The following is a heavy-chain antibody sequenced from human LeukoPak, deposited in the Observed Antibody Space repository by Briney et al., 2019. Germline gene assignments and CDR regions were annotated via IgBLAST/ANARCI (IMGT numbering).Heavy chain of an antibody. Sequence: PGGSLRLSCAASGFTFSSYWMSWVRQAPGKGLEWVANIKQDGGEKYYVDSVKGRFTISRDNAKNSLYLQMNSLRAEDTAVYYCARDDYDSSGYSPSFDYWGQGTLVTVSS. D-gene: IGHD3-22*01. CDR3: ARDDYDSSGYSPSFDY. V-gene: IGHV3-7*01. CDR1: GFTFSSYW. J-gene: IGHJ4*02. CDR2: IKQDGGEK.